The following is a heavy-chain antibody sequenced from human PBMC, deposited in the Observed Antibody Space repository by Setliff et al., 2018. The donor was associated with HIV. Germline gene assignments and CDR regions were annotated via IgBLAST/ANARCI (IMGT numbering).Heavy chain of an antibody. D-gene: IGHD3-10*01. CDR2: IIPIFGTA. Sequence: SVKVSCKASGGTFSSYTINWVRQAPGQGLEWMGGIIPIFGTANYAQKFQGRVTITTDESTSIAYMELSSLRSEDTALYYCARTREMVRGVITPAFDYWGLGTLVTVSS. V-gene: IGHV1-69*05. CDR3: ARTREMVRGVITPAFDY. CDR1: GGTFSSYT. J-gene: IGHJ4*02.